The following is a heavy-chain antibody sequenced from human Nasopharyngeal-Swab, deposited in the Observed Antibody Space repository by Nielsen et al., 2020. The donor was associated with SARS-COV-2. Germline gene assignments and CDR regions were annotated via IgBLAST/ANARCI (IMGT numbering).Heavy chain of an antibody. D-gene: IGHD1-20*01. CDR1: GGSISSSSYY. V-gene: IGHV4-39*07. Sequence: SETLSLTCTVPGGSISSSSYYWGWIRQPPGKGLEWIGSIYYSGSTYYNPSLKSRVTISVDTSKNQFSLKLSSVTAADTAVYYCAREGNWNSRWFDPWGQGTLVTVSS. CDR2: IYYSGST. CDR3: AREGNWNSRWFDP. J-gene: IGHJ5*02.